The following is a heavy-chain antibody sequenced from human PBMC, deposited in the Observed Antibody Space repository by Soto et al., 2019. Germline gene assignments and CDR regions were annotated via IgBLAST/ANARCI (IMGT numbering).Heavy chain of an antibody. J-gene: IGHJ4*02. CDR3: ARVRIAAAGLIDY. D-gene: IGHD6-13*01. Sequence: SETLSLTCTVSGGSISSGGYYWSWIRQHPGKGLEWIGYIYYSGSTYYNPSLKSRVTISVDTSKNQFSLKLSSVTAADTAVYYCARVRIAAAGLIDYWGQGTLVTVSS. CDR2: IYYSGST. V-gene: IGHV4-31*03. CDR1: GGSISSGGYY.